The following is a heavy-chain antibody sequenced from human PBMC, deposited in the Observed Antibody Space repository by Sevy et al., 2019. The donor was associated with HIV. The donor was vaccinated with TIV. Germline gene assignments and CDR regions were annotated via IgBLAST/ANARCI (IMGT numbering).Heavy chain of an antibody. CDR1: GFTFDDYG. CDR3: ARVPPNYYDSSGYYYPLDY. CDR2: INWNGGST. D-gene: IGHD3-22*01. Sequence: GGSLRLSCAASGFTFDDYGMSWVRQAPGKGLEWVSGINWNGGSTGYADSVKGRFTISRDNAKNSLYLQMNSLRAEDTALYCCARVPPNYYDSSGYYYPLDYWGQGTLVTVSS. J-gene: IGHJ4*02. V-gene: IGHV3-20*04.